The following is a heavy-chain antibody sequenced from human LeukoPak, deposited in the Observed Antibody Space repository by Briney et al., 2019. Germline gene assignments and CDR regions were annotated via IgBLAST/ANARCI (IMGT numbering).Heavy chain of an antibody. CDR1: RFTFSTYA. CDR2: ITGSGAYT. V-gene: IGHV3-23*01. D-gene: IGHD3-22*01. J-gene: IGHJ4*02. CDR3: AKRSATSSGYFDF. Sequence: PGGSLRLSCAASRFTFSTYAMTWVRQAPGKGLEWVSAITGSGAYTNYADSVKGRFTISRDNSKNTIFLQMNSLRAEDTAIYYCAKRSATSSGYFDFWGRGTLVTVSS.